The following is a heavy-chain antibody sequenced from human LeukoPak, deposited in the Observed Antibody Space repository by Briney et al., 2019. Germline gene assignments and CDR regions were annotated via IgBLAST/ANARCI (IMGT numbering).Heavy chain of an antibody. Sequence: GGSLRLSCAASGFTVSSNYMSWVRQAPGKGLEWVSVIYSGGSTYYADSVKGRFTTSRDNSKNTLYLQMNSLRAEDTAVYYCANPPTVTKIRFDSWGQGTLVTVSS. V-gene: IGHV3-53*01. CDR3: ANPPTVTKIRFDS. D-gene: IGHD4-17*01. CDR1: GFTVSSNY. CDR2: IYSGGST. J-gene: IGHJ5*01.